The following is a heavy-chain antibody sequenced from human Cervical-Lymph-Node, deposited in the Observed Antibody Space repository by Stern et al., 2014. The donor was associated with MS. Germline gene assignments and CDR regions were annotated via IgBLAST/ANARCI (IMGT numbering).Heavy chain of an antibody. D-gene: IGHD1-26*01. J-gene: IGHJ4*02. V-gene: IGHV4-59*08. CDR1: GGSISSYY. CDR2: IYYSGST. Sequence: VQLVESGPGLVKPSETLSLTCTVSGGSISSYYWSWIRQPPGKGLEWIGYIYYSGSTNYNPYLTSRVTISVETSKNQFSLKMSPGTAADTAVYYCARHPVWGATTSYWGQGTLVTVSS. CDR3: ARHPVWGATTSY.